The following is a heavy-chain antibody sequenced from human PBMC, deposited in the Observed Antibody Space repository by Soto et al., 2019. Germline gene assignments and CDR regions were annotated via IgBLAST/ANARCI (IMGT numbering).Heavy chain of an antibody. V-gene: IGHV3-74*01. J-gene: IGHJ3*02. D-gene: IGHD3-22*01. CDR2: INSDGSST. Sequence: GGSLRLSCAASGFSFSSYWMHWVRQAPGKGLVWVSRINSDGSSTSYADSVKGRFTISRDNAKNTLYLQMNSLRAEDTAVYYCASSYYDSSGYPNDAFDIWGQGTMVTVSS. CDR3: ASSYYDSSGYPNDAFDI. CDR1: GFSFSSYW.